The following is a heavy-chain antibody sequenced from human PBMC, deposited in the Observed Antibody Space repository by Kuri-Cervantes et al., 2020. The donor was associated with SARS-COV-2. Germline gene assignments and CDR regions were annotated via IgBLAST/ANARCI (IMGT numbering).Heavy chain of an antibody. J-gene: IGHJ4*02. V-gene: IGHV1-69*06. CDR3: ARLSGLSTVTTSRPY. D-gene: IGHD4-17*01. CDR2: IIPIFGTA. CDR1: GGTFSSYA. Sequence: SVKVSCKASGGTFSSYAISWVRQAPGQGLEWMGGIIPIFGTANYAQKFQGRVTIAADKSTSTAYMELSSLRSEDTAVYYCARLSGLSTVTTSRPYWGQGTLVTVSS.